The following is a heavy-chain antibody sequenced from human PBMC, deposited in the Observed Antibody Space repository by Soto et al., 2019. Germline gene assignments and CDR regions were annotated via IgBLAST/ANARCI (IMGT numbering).Heavy chain of an antibody. CDR3: ATNGYNYPNWFDP. Sequence: TSETLSLTCTVSGCSISTYYWSWIRQPPGKGLEWIGYIHYSGSTNYNPSLKSRVTMSLDTSKNHFSLKLTSVTAADTAIYYCATNGYNYPNWFDPWGQGTLVTVSS. CDR2: IHYSGST. D-gene: IGHD3-22*01. V-gene: IGHV4-59*01. J-gene: IGHJ5*02. CDR1: GCSISTYY.